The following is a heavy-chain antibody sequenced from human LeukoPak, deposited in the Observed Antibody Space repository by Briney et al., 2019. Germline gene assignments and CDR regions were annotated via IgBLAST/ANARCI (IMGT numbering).Heavy chain of an antibody. D-gene: IGHD1-26*01. CDR1: GFPFTNYG. Sequence: GASVKVSCKASGFPFTNYGFSWVRQAPGQGLEWMGWVSAYNGNTNYAQKFQDRVTMTTDTSTTTAYMGLRSLRSDDTAVYYCARSHSGSFYGGDDYWGQGTLVTVSS. J-gene: IGHJ4*02. V-gene: IGHV1-18*01. CDR2: VSAYNGNT. CDR3: ARSHSGSFYGGDDY.